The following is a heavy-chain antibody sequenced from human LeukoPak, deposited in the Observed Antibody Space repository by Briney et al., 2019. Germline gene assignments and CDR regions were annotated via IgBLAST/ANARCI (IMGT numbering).Heavy chain of an antibody. CDR1: GFTFSSYA. CDR3: AGDLTSSGSRGVDY. J-gene: IGHJ4*02. CDR2: ISFDGGNK. V-gene: IGHV3-30*04. Sequence: GGSLRLSCAASGFTFSSYAVHWVRQAPGKGLEWVAVISFDGGNKYYADSVKGRFILSRDNSKNTLYLQVNSLRAEDTAVYYCAGDLTSSGSRGVDYWGQGTLVTVSS. D-gene: IGHD3-9*01.